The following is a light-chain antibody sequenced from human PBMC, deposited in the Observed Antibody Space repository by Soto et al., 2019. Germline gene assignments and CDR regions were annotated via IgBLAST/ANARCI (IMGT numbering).Light chain of an antibody. J-gene: IGLJ1*01. CDR3: QSYDGSLSGYV. Sequence: QSVLTQPPSVSEAPGQRVTISCTGSSSNIGAGYEAHWYQQVPGTAPKLLIYENNNRPSGVPDRFSGSKSGTSASLAITGLQAEDEAEYSCQSYDGSLSGYVFGTGTKVTVL. CDR2: ENN. CDR1: SSNIGAGYE. V-gene: IGLV1-40*01.